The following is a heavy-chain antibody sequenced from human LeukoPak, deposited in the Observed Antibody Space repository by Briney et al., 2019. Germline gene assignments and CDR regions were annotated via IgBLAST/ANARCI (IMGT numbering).Heavy chain of an antibody. CDR3: VGLLYFDY. CDR1: GFTFSSYG. V-gene: IGHV3-33*01. Sequence: GGSLRLSCAASGFTFSSYGMHWVRQAPGKGLEWVAVIWHDGSNKYYADSVKGRFTISRDNSKNTLYLQMNSPRAEDTAVYYCVGLLYFDYWGQGTLVTVSS. CDR2: IWHDGSNK. D-gene: IGHD1-26*01. J-gene: IGHJ4*02.